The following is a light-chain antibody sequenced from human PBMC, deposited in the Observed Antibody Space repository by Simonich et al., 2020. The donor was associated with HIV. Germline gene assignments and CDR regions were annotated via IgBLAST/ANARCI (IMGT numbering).Light chain of an antibody. V-gene: IGKV2-30*02. CDR1: QSLVHSDGNTY. J-gene: IGKJ3*01. CDR3: MQGTHWPFT. Sequence: DVVMTQSPLSLPVTLGQPASISCRSSQSLVHSDGNTYLNWFQQSPGQSPRRLFYKVSNRDSGVPDRFSGSVSGTDFTLKISRVEAEDVGIYYCMQGTHWPFTFGPGTKVDIK. CDR2: KVS.